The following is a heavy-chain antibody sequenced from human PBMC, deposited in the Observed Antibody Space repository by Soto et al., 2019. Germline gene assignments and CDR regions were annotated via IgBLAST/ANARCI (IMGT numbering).Heavy chain of an antibody. CDR2: IIHIFGTA. J-gene: IGHJ4*02. D-gene: IGHD5-18*01. V-gene: IGHV1-69*13. CDR1: GGTFSSYA. Sequence: SVKVSCKASGGTFSSYAISWFRQAPGQGLEWMGGIIHIFGTANYAQKSKGRVTITAGEATSTAYMELSSLRSEDTAVYYCAGKKTAMPPYYFEYSGQGTLVTVSS. CDR3: AGKKTAMPPYYFEY.